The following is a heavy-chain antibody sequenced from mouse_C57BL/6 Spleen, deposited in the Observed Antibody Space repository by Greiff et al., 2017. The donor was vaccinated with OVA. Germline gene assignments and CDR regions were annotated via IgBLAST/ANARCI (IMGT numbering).Heavy chain of an antibody. D-gene: IGHD1-1*01. Sequence: EVQLQESEGGLVQPGSSMKLSCTASGFTFSDYYLAWVRQVPEKGLEWVANINYDGSSTYYLDSLKSRFIISSDNAKNILYLQMSSLKSEDTATYYCARSGDYYGSSYFYAMDYWGQGTSVTVSS. J-gene: IGHJ4*01. CDR2: INYDGSST. V-gene: IGHV5-16*01. CDR3: ARSGDYYGSSYFYAMDY. CDR1: GFTFSDYY.